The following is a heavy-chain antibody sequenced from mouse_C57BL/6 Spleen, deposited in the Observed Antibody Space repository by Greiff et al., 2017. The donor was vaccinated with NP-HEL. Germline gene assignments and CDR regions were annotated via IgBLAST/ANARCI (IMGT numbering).Heavy chain of an antibody. CDR2: IYPRDGST. Sequence: VQLQQSGPELVKPGASVKLSCKASGYTFTSYDINWVKQRPGQGLEWIGWIYPRDGSTKYNEKFKGKATLTVDTSSSTAYMELHSLTSEDSAVYFCARSAYYYGSSSTWFAYWGQGTLVTVSA. D-gene: IGHD1-1*01. CDR3: ARSAYYYGSSSTWFAY. V-gene: IGHV1-85*01. CDR1: GYTFTSYD. J-gene: IGHJ3*01.